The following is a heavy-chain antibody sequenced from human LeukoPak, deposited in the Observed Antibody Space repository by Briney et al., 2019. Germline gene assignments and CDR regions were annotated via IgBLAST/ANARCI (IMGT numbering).Heavy chain of an antibody. D-gene: IGHD1-26*01. CDR2: IYYSGST. Sequence: SETLSLTCTGSGGSISSYYWSWIRQPPGRGLEWIGYIYYSGSTNYNPSLKSRVTISVDTSKNQFSLKLSSVTAADTAVYYCARHVKGATPLFYFDYWGQGTLVTVSS. CDR1: GGSISSYY. J-gene: IGHJ4*02. V-gene: IGHV4-59*08. CDR3: ARHVKGATPLFYFDY.